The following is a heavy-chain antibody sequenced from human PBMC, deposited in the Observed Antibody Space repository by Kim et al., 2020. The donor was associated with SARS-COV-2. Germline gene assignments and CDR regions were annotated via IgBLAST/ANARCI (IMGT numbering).Heavy chain of an antibody. D-gene: IGHD6-19*01. Sequence: DSVKGRFTISRDNSKNTLYLQMNSLRAEDTAVYYCAKSPIAVYYYYYMDVWGKGTTVTVSS. V-gene: IGHV3-23*01. CDR3: AKSPIAVYYYYYMDV. J-gene: IGHJ6*03.